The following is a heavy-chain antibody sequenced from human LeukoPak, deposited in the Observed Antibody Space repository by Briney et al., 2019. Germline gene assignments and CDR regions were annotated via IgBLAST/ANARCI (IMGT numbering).Heavy chain of an antibody. V-gene: IGHV1-2*02. J-gene: IGHJ3*01. CDR2: INPNSGGT. D-gene: IGHD6-19*01. CDR1: EYTCSGHF. Sequence: ASVRVSCKASEYTCSGHFIHWMRQAPGQGFEWVGWINPNSGGTNYAQKFQGRVTLTRDTSAGTAYMDLSSLRSDDTAVYYCAQSIAVPRIPTFDVWGQGTVVAVSS. CDR3: AQSIAVPRIPTFDV.